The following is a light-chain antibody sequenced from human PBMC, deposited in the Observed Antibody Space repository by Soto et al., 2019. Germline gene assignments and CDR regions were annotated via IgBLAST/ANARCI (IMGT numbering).Light chain of an antibody. CDR2: GAS. CDR1: QTVHTN. CDR3: QQYNNWPPWT. J-gene: IGKJ1*01. Sequence: ETVMTQSPATLSVSPGDRVTLSCRASQTVHTNLAWFQQKPGQAPKLLIYGASTRDTGVPARFTGSGSGIAFTLTISSLQSEDFAVYFCQQYNNWPPWTFGQGTKVEI. V-gene: IGKV3-15*01.